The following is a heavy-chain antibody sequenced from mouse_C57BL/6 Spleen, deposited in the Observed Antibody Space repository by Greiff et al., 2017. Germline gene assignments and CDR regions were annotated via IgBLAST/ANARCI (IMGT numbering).Heavy chain of an antibody. V-gene: IGHV1-52*01. CDR1: GYTFTSYW. D-gene: IGHD1-1*01. J-gene: IGHJ2*01. CDR2: IDPSDSET. Sequence: QVQLQQPGAELVRPGSSVKLSCKASGYTFTSYWMHWVKQRPIQGLEWIGNIDPSDSETHYNQKFKDKATLTVDKSSSTAYMQLSSLTSEDSAVYYCARNPITTVVAAYYFDYWGQGTTLTVSS. CDR3: ARNPITTVVAAYYFDY.